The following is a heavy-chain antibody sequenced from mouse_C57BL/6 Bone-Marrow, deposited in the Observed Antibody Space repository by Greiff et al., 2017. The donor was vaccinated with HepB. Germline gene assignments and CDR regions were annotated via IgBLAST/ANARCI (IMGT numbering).Heavy chain of an antibody. D-gene: IGHD1-1*01. CDR3: AIYYGLGFAY. CDR1: GYAFTNYL. Sequence: VQLQQSGAELVRPGTSVKVSCKASGYAFTNYLIEWVKQRPGQGLEWIGVINPGSGGTNYNEKFKGKATLTADKSSSTAYMQLSSLTSEDSAVYFCAIYYGLGFAYWGQGTLVTVSA. CDR2: INPGSGGT. J-gene: IGHJ3*01. V-gene: IGHV1-54*01.